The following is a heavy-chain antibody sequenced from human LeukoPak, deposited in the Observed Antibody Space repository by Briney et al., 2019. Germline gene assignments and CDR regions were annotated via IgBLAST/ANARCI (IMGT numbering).Heavy chain of an antibody. CDR3: TRGCSGGSCSRDAMDV. Sequence: GESLKISCKASGYSFSSDWIAWVRQMPGKGLEWMGIIFPIGSETTYSPSFQGQVTISADKSISTAYLQWSSLKASDTAMYYCTRGCSGGSCSRDAMDVWGQGTMATVSS. J-gene: IGHJ6*02. CDR1: GYSFSSDW. D-gene: IGHD2-15*01. CDR2: IFPIGSET. V-gene: IGHV5-51*01.